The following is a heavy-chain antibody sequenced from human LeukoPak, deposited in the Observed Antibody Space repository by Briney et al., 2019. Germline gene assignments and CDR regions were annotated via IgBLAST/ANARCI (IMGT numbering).Heavy chain of an antibody. J-gene: IGHJ4*02. Sequence: GGSLRLSCAASGFTVSSNYMSWVRQAPGKGLEWVSVIYSGGSTYYADSVKGRFTISRDNSKNTLYLQMNSLRAEDTAVYYCARVSGSYDFWSGYYSTYYFDYWGQGTLVTVSS. D-gene: IGHD3-3*01. V-gene: IGHV3-66*01. CDR1: GFTVSSNY. CDR3: ARVSGSYDFWSGYYSTYYFDY. CDR2: IYSGGST.